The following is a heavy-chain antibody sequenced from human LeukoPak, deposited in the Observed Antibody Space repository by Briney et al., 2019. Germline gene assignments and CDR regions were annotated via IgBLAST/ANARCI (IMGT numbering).Heavy chain of an antibody. CDR3: AKRGVVVRVFLVGFHREAYYFDS. D-gene: IGHD3-16*02. CDR2: LSGSAGGT. CDR1: GITLSNYA. J-gene: IGHJ4*02. V-gene: IGHV3-23*01. Sequence: PGGSLRLSCGVSGITLSNYAMSRVRQAPGKGLEWVAGLSGSAGGTTYADSVKGCFTISRDNSKNTLFLQMDRLRAEDTAVYFCAKRGVVVRVFLVGFHREAYYFDSWGQGAQVTVSS.